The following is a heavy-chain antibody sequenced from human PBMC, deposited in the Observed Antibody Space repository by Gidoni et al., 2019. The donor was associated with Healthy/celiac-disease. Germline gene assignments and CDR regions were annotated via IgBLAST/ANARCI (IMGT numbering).Heavy chain of an antibody. J-gene: IGHJ4*02. Sequence: QVTLKESGPVLVNPTETLTLTCTVSGFSLSNARMGVSWIRQPPGKALEWLAHIFSNDEKSYSTSPKNRLTISKDTSKSRVVLTKTNMDPVDTATYYCARISSSGWWGGVDYWGQGTLVTVSS. CDR3: ARISSSGWWGGVDY. CDR2: IFSNDEK. V-gene: IGHV2-26*01. CDR1: GFSLSNARMG. D-gene: IGHD6-19*01.